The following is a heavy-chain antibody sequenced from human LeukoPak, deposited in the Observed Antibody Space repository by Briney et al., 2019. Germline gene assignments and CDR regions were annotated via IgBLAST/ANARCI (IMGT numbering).Heavy chain of an antibody. Sequence: GGSLRLSCAASGFTFSSYWMSWVRQAPGKGLEWVANIKQDGSEKYYVDSVKGRFTISRDNAKNSLYLQMNSLRAEDTAVYYCARDIVVVVAATPRGLNWFDPWGQGTLVTVSS. CDR1: GFTFSSYW. V-gene: IGHV3-7*01. CDR3: ARDIVVVVAATPRGLNWFDP. J-gene: IGHJ5*02. CDR2: IKQDGSEK. D-gene: IGHD2-15*01.